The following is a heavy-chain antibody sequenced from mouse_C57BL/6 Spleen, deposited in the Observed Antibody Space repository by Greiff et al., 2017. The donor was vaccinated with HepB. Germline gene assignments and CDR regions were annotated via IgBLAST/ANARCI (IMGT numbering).Heavy chain of an antibody. CDR2: IYPRDGST. V-gene: IGHV1-85*01. CDR3: ARSGYYYGSRHGYFDV. CDR1: GYTFTSYD. D-gene: IGHD1-1*01. Sequence: QVQLQQSGPELVKPGASVKLSCKASGYTFTSYDINWVKQRPGQGLEWIGWIYPRDGSTKYNEKFKGKATLTVDTSSSTAYMELHSLTSEDSAVYFWARSGYYYGSRHGYFDVWGTGTTVTVSS. J-gene: IGHJ1*03.